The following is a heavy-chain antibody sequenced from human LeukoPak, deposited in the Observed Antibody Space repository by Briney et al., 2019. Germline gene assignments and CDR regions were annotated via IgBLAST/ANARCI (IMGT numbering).Heavy chain of an antibody. D-gene: IGHD5-12*01. J-gene: IGHJ4*02. CDR2: IYTSGST. CDR3: ARGGYSGYHIDY. V-gene: IGHV4-61*02. CDR1: GGSISSGGYY. Sequence: SQTLSLTCTVSGGSISSGGYYWSWIRQPAGKGLEWIGRIYTSGSTNYNPSLKSRVTISVDTSKNQFSLKLSSVTAADTAVYYCARGGYSGYHIDYWGQGTLVTVSS.